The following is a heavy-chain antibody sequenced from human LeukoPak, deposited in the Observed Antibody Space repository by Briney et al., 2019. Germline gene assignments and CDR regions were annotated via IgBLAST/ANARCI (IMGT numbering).Heavy chain of an antibody. V-gene: IGHV1-18*04. CDR2: ISAYNGNA. Sequence: GASVKVSCKASGYTFTSYGISWVRQAPGQGLEWMGWISAYNGNANYAQKLQGRVTMTTDTSTSTAYMELRSLRSDDTAVCYCARSNAVSGYSYGSDYWGQGTLVTVSS. CDR1: GYTFTSYG. J-gene: IGHJ4*02. D-gene: IGHD5-18*01. CDR3: ARSNAVSGYSYGSDY.